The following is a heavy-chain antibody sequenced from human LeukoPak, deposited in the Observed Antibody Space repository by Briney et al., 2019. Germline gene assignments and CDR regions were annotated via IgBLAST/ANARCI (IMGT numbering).Heavy chain of an antibody. D-gene: IGHD5-24*01. CDR2: MSISGGST. Sequence: GGSLRLSCAASGFTFSNYAMSWVRQAPGKGLEWVSTMSISGGSTYYADSVKGRFTISRDNSKNTLYLQMNSLRAEDTAVYYCARGAGYNYPYYFDYWGQGTLVTVSS. J-gene: IGHJ4*02. V-gene: IGHV3-23*01. CDR3: ARGAGYNYPYYFDY. CDR1: GFTFSNYA.